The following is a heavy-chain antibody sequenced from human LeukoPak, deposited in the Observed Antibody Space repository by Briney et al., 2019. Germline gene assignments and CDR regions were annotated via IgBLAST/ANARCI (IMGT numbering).Heavy chain of an antibody. Sequence: SETLSFTCTVSGGSISSSSYYWGWIRQPPGKGLEWIGSIYYSGSTYYNPSLKSRVTISVDTSKNQFSLKLSSVTAADTAVYYCARHLSEYALRYFDYWGQGTLVTVSS. CDR2: IYYSGST. V-gene: IGHV4-39*01. D-gene: IGHD2/OR15-2a*01. J-gene: IGHJ4*02. CDR3: ARHLSEYALRYFDY. CDR1: GGSISSSSYY.